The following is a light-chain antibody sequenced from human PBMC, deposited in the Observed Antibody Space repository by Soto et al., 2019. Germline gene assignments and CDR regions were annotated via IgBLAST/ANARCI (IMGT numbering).Light chain of an antibody. J-gene: IGKJ4*01. CDR3: QQSGNSPLT. CDR1: QTLVNNY. V-gene: IGKV3-20*01. CDR2: AVS. Sequence: EIVLTQSPGTLSLSPGERATLSCRASQTLVNNYLSWFQQKPGLAPRLIIYAVSNRATGIADRFSGSGSGTDFTLTISRLEPEDFAVYYCQQSGNSPLTFGGGTKVEIK.